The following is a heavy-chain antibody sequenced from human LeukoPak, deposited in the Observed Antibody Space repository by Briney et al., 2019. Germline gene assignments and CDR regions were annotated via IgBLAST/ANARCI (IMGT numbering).Heavy chain of an antibody. CDR1: GGTFSSYA. Sequence: SVKVSCKASGGTFSSYAISWVRQAPGQGLEWMGGIIPIFGTANYAQKFQGRVTITADESTSTAYMELSSLRSEDTAVYYCVRAKGNYYDSSGYYYNWGQGTLVTVSS. V-gene: IGHV1-69*13. CDR3: VRAKGNYYDSSGYYYN. D-gene: IGHD3-22*01. CDR2: IIPIFGTA. J-gene: IGHJ4*02.